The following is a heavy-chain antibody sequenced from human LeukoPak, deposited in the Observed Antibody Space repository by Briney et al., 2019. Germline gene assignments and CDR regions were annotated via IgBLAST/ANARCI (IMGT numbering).Heavy chain of an antibody. CDR1: GFTFSSYA. D-gene: IGHD5-18*01. Sequence: PGGSLTLSSPDSGFTFSSYAMSLVGQAPGKELKWVSAISDSGGSTYYADSVKGRFTISRDNSKNTLYLQMNSLRAEDTAVYHCAKSGTAMVRDHIDYWGQGTLVTVSS. V-gene: IGHV3-23*01. CDR2: ISDSGGST. CDR3: AKSGTAMVRDHIDY. J-gene: IGHJ4*02.